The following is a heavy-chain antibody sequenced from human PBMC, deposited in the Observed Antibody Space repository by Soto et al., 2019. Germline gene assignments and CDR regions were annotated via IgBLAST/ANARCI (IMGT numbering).Heavy chain of an antibody. V-gene: IGHV3-11*01. CDR1: GFTFSDYY. J-gene: IGHJ5*02. Sequence: GGSLRLSCAASGFTFSDYYMSWIRQAPGKGLEWVSYISSSGSTIYYADSVKGRFTISRDNAKNSLYLQMNSLRAEDTAVYYCARDTIRNRGAAGPLNWFDPWGQGTLLTVSS. D-gene: IGHD6-13*01. CDR3: ARDTIRNRGAAGPLNWFDP. CDR2: ISSSGSTI.